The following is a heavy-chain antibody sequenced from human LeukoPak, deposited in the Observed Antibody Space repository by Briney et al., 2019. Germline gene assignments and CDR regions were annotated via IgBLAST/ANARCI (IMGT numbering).Heavy chain of an antibody. CDR3: ARRGDGYNDLVLDY. V-gene: IGHV4-59*08. CDR2: ISYSGST. CDR1: GGSISSYY. Sequence: SETLSLTCTVSGGSISSYYWSWIRQPPGKGLEWIGYISYSGSTNYNPSLKSRITIPVDMSKNQFSLKLSSVTAADTAVYYCARRGDGYNDLVLDYWGPGTLVTVSS. J-gene: IGHJ4*02. D-gene: IGHD5-24*01.